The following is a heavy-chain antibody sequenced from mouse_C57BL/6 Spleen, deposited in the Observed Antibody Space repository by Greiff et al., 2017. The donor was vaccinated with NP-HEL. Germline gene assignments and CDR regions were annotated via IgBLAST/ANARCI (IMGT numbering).Heavy chain of an antibody. V-gene: IGHV1-80*01. Sequence: VQLQQSGAELVKPGASVKISCKASGYAFSSYWMNWVKQRPGKGLEWIGQIYPGDGDTNYNGKFKGKATLTADKSSSTAYMQLSSLTSEDSAVYFCARFDDSGYFDYWGKGTTLTVSS. D-gene: IGHD2-4*01. CDR1: GYAFSSYW. J-gene: IGHJ2*01. CDR2: IYPGDGDT. CDR3: ARFDDSGYFDY.